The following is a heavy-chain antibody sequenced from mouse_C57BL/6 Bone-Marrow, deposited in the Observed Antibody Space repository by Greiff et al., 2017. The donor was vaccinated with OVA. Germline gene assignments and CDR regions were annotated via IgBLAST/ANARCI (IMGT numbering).Heavy chain of an antibody. J-gene: IGHJ2*01. D-gene: IGHD3-2*02. Sequence: EVKLMESGGGLVKPGGSLKLSCAASGFTFSDYGMHWVRQAPEKGLEWVAYISSGSSTIYYADTVKGRFTISRDNAKNTLFLQMTSLRSEDTAVYYCARPYSSGYDYYFDYWGQGTTLTVSS. CDR2: ISSGSSTI. CDR3: ARPYSSGYDYYFDY. V-gene: IGHV5-17*01. CDR1: GFTFSDYG.